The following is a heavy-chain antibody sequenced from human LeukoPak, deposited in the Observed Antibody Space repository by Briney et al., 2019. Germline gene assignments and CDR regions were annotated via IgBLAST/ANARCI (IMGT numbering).Heavy chain of an antibody. CDR1: GGTFSSYA. Sequence: ASVKVSRKASGGTFSSYAISWVGQAPGQGLEWMGGIIPIFGTANYAQKFQGRVTITADESTSTAYMELSSLRSEDTAVYYCARARDRWSRYAFDIWGQGTMVTVSS. V-gene: IGHV1-69*13. CDR2: IIPIFGTA. CDR3: ARARDRWSRYAFDI. J-gene: IGHJ3*02. D-gene: IGHD4-23*01.